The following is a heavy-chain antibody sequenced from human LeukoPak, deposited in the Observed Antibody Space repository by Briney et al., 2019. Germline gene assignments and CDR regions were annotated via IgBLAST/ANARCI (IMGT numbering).Heavy chain of an antibody. Sequence: GGSLRLSCAASGFAFSGYGMHWVRQAPGKGLEWVAVIYYDGSNKYYADSVKGRFTISRDNSKNTLYLQMNSLRAEDTAVYYCARGSGSFSGGFDYWGQGTLVTVSS. D-gene: IGHD1-26*01. J-gene: IGHJ4*02. V-gene: IGHV3-33*01. CDR2: IYYDGSNK. CDR1: GFAFSGYG. CDR3: ARGSGSFSGGFDY.